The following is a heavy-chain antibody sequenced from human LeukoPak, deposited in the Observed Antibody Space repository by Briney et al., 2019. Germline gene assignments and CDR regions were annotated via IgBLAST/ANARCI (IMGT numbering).Heavy chain of an antibody. CDR3: AKDGLQQWLPPNYYYYYMDV. D-gene: IGHD6-19*01. Sequence: GASVKVSCKASGYTFTSYGISWVRQAPGQGLEWMGWISAYNGNTNYAQKLQGRVTMTTDTSTSTAYMELRSLRSDDTAVYYCAKDGLQQWLPPNYYYYYMDVWGKGTTVTVSS. CDR2: ISAYNGNT. CDR1: GYTFTSYG. V-gene: IGHV1-18*01. J-gene: IGHJ6*03.